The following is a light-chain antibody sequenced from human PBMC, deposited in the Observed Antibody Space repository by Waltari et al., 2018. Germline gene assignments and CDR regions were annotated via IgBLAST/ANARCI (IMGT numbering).Light chain of an antibody. CDR1: SDILATHYS. V-gene: IGLV2-23*01. CDR3: CSYATYHVI. J-gene: IGLJ2*01. CDR2: EGT. Sequence: QSALTQPASVPGPPGQSLPISCTGPSDILATHYSVSWDQHRSGKAPQLIICEGTKRPSGVSDRFSGSKSGTTASLTIAGLQAEDEADYYCCSYATYHVIFGGGTKVTVL.